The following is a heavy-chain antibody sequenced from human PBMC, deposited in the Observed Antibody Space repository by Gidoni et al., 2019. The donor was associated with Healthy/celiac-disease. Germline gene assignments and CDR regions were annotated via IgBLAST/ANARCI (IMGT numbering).Heavy chain of an antibody. CDR2: ISYDGSNK. Sequence: QVQLVESGGGVVQPGRSLRLSCAASGFTFSSYAMHWVRQAPGKGLEWVAVISYDGSNKYYADSVKGRFTISRDNSKNTLYLQMNSLRAEDTAVYYCAVLDGSPFDYWGQGTLVTVSS. J-gene: IGHJ4*02. D-gene: IGHD2-15*01. CDR3: AVLDGSPFDY. V-gene: IGHV3-30-3*01. CDR1: GFTFSSYA.